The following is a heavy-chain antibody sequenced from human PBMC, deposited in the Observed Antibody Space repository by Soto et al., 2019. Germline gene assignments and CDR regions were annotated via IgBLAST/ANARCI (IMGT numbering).Heavy chain of an antibody. CDR2: IIPIFGTA. CDR1: GGTFSSYA. D-gene: IGHD3-22*01. V-gene: IGHV1-69*12. Sequence: QVQLVQSGAEVKKPGSSVKVSCKASGGTFSSYAISWVRQAPGQGLEWMGGIIPIFGTANYAQEFQGRVTIPEDETTNTANMELSSLSSEDTSVYYYARELTDYYDSSGYYVFDSFDICGQGTMFTVSA. J-gene: IGHJ3*02. CDR3: ARELTDYYDSSGYYVFDSFDI.